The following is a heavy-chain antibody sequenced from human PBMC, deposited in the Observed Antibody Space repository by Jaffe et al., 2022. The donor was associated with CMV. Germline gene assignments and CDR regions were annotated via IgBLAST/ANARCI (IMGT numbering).Heavy chain of an antibody. Sequence: EVQLVESGGGLVQPGRSLRLSCAASGFTFDDYAMHWVRQAPGKGLEWVSGISWNSGSIGYADSVKGRFTISRDNAKNSLYLQMNSLRAEDTALYYCAKARTYGDQIYYFDYWGQGTLVTVSS. CDR1: GFTFDDYA. CDR2: ISWNSGSI. V-gene: IGHV3-9*01. D-gene: IGHD4-17*01. CDR3: AKARTYGDQIYYFDY. J-gene: IGHJ4*02.